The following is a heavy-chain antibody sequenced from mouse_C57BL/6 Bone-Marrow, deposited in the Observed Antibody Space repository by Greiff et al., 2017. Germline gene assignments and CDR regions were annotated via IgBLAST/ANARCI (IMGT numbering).Heavy chain of an antibody. V-gene: IGHV1-55*01. CDR3: AIPKALLGQGNAIDY. CDR1: GYTFTSYW. CDR2: IYPGSGST. J-gene: IGHJ4*01. Sequence: QVQLQQPGAELVKPGASVKMSCKASGYTFTSYWITWVKQRTGHGLEWIGDIYPGSGSTNYNEKFKSKATLTVDTSSSTAYLQLSSLTSEDSAVYYGAIPKALLGQGNAIDYWGQGTSVTVSS. D-gene: IGHD4-1*01.